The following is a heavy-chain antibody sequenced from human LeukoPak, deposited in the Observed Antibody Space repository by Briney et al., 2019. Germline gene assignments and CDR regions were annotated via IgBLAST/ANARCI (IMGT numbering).Heavy chain of an antibody. CDR1: GFTFSSYW. CDR2: INSDGSST. CDR3: AKDRYDYVWGSYRYTP. Sequence: GGSLRLSCAASGFTFSSYWMHWVRQAPGKGLVWVSRINSDGSSTSYADSVKGRFTISRDNAKNTLYLQMNSLRAEDTAVYYCAKDRYDYVWGSYRYTPWGQGTLVTVSS. V-gene: IGHV3-74*01. D-gene: IGHD3-16*02. J-gene: IGHJ5*02.